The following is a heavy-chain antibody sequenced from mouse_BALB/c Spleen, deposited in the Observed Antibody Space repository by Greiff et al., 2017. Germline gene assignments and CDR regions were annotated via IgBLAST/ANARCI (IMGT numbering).Heavy chain of an antibody. V-gene: IGHV1S135*01. CDR1: GYSFTSYY. CDR2: IDPFNGGT. J-gene: IGHJ1*01. D-gene: IGHD2-1*01. Sequence: VQLQQSGPELMKPGASVKISCKASGYSFTSYYMHWVKQSHGKSLEWIGYIDPFNGGTSYNQKFKGKATLTVDKSSSTAYMHLSSLTSEDSAVYYCAKYGNYFYWYFDVWGAGTTVTVSS. CDR3: AKYGNYFYWYFDV.